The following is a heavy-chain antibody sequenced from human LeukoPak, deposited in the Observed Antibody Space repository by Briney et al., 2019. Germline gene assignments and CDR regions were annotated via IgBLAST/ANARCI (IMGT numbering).Heavy chain of an antibody. D-gene: IGHD2-2*01. CDR1: GGTFSSYA. J-gene: IGHJ4*02. CDR3: ATDNRCSSTSCYARVWLGH. CDR2: IIPILGIA. Sequence: PGASVKVSCKASGGTFSSYAISWVRQAPGQGLEWMGRIIPILGIANYAQKFQGRVTITADTSTDTAYMELSSLRSEDTAVYYCATDNRCSSTSCYARVWLGHWGQGTLVTVSS. V-gene: IGHV1-69*04.